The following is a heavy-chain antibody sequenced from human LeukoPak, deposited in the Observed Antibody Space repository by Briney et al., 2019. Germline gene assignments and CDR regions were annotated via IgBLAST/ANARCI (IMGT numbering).Heavy chain of an antibody. CDR2: MDPTSGGT. J-gene: IGHJ4*02. D-gene: IGHD6-19*01. CDR1: GYTFTDYY. V-gene: IGHV1-2*02. Sequence: GASVKVSCKASGYTFTDYYMHWMRQAPGQGPEWMGWMDPTSGGTNYAQKFQGRVTMTRDTSITTAHMELSSLRSDDTAVYYCAPRRVAADKGFDYWGQGTLVTVSS. CDR3: APRRVAADKGFDY.